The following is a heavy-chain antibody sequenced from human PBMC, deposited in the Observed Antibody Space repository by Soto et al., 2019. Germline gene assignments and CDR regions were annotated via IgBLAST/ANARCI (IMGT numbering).Heavy chain of an antibody. CDR1: GFSITGTS. J-gene: IGHJ3*02. Sequence: GASVKLSCKACGFSITGTSLHWVRQASGQRLEWIGWIVVGSGNTNYAQKFQERVTITRDMSTSTAYMELSSLRSEDTAVYYCAAGPAPYSYDSSGPGPDAFDRWGQGTMVTVSS. CDR3: AAGPAPYSYDSSGPGPDAFDR. V-gene: IGHV1-58*01. D-gene: IGHD3-22*01. CDR2: IVVGSGNT.